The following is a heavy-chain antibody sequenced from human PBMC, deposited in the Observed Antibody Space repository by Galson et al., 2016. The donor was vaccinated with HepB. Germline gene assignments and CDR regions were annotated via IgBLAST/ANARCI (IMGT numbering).Heavy chain of an antibody. D-gene: IGHD1-26*01. CDR3: ARARGSGSYYSIDY. CDR1: GFTFSSYW. Sequence: SLRLSCAASGFTFSSYWMSWVRQAPGKGLEWVANIKQDGSEKYYVDFVKGRFTISRDNAKNSLFLQMNSLRAEDTAVYYCARARGSGSYYSIDYWGQGTLVTVSS. CDR2: IKQDGSEK. J-gene: IGHJ4*02. V-gene: IGHV3-7*05.